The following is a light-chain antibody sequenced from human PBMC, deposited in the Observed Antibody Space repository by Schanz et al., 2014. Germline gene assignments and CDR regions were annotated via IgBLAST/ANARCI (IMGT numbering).Light chain of an antibody. J-gene: IGLJ1*01. CDR2: EVT. CDR3: SSFTRSSTYV. CDR1: SSDVGAYNF. V-gene: IGLV2-8*01. Sequence: QSALTQPPSASGSPGQSVTISCTGTSSDVGAYNFVSWYEQHPGKAPKLMIYEVTKRPSGVPDRFSGSKSGNTASLTISGLQAEDEADYYCSSFTRSSTYVFGTGTKLTVL.